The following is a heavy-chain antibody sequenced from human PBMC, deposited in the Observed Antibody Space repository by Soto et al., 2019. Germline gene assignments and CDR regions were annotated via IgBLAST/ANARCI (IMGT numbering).Heavy chain of an antibody. Sequence: SETLSLTCTVSGGSISSYYWSWIRQPPGKGLEWIGYIYYSGSTNYNPSLKIRVTISVDASKNQVSLKLSSVTAADTAVYYCARAGYSSSWYEPYYYYYGMDVWGQGTTVTVS. V-gene: IGHV4-59*01. CDR1: GGSISSYY. D-gene: IGHD6-13*01. CDR2: IYYSGST. J-gene: IGHJ6*02. CDR3: ARAGYSSSWYEPYYYYYGMDV.